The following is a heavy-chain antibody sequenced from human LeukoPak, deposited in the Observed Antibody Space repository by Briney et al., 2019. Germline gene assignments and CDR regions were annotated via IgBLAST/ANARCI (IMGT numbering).Heavy chain of an antibody. V-gene: IGHV3-30-3*01. CDR1: GFTFSSYA. Sequence: GGSLRLSCAASGFTFSSYAMHWVRQAPGKGLEWVAVISYDGSNKYYADSVKGRFTISRDNSKNTLYLQMNSLRAEDTAVYYCAKAEPLLSGSYANWGQGTLVTVSS. D-gene: IGHD1-26*01. CDR2: ISYDGSNK. CDR3: AKAEPLLSGSYAN. J-gene: IGHJ4*02.